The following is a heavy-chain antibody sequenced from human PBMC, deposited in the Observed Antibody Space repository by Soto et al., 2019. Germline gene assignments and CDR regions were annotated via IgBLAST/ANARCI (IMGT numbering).Heavy chain of an antibody. Sequence: GGSLRLSCAASGFTFSSYSMNWVRQAPGKGLEWVSYISSSSSTIYYADSVKGRFTISRDNAKNSLYLQMNSLRDEDTAVYYCARNGDYDFWSGYSHNWLDPWGQGTLVTVSS. D-gene: IGHD3-3*01. J-gene: IGHJ5*02. CDR2: ISSSSSTI. CDR3: ARNGDYDFWSGYSHNWLDP. CDR1: GFTFSSYS. V-gene: IGHV3-48*02.